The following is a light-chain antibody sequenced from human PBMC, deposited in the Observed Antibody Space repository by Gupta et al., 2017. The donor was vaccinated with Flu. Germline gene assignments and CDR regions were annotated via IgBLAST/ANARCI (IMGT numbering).Light chain of an antibody. V-gene: IGLV2-23*02. CDR1: RSDVGNYNL. CDR2: EVS. J-gene: IGLJ1*01. Sequence: QSALTPPASVSGSPGPSITISCTGTRSDVGNYNLVSWYQQDPGKAPKLIVSEVSKRASGVANRFSGSKSGNTASLTISGRQAEDEADYYCCSYTTSSTYVFGTGTKVTVL. CDR3: CSYTTSSTYV.